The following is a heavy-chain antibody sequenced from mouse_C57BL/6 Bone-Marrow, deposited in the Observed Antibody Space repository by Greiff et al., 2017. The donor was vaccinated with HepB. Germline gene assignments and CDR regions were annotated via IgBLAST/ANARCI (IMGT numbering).Heavy chain of an antibody. D-gene: IGHD3-2*02. V-gene: IGHV5-4*01. CDR3: AIHSSGWDY. J-gene: IGHJ2*01. CDR1: GFTFSSYA. CDR2: ISDGGSYT. Sequence: EVQVVESGGGLVKPGGSLKLSCAASGFTFSSYAMSWVRQTPEKRLEWVATISDGGSYTYYPDNVKGRFTISRDNAKNNLYLQMSHLKSEDTAMYYCAIHSSGWDYWGQGTTLTVSS.